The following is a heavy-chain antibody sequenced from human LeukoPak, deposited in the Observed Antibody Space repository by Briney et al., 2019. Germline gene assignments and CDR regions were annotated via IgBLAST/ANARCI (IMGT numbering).Heavy chain of an antibody. Sequence: GASVKVSCKASGYTFTGYYMHWVRQAPGQGLEWMGWINPNSGGTNYAQKFQGRVTMTRDTSISTAYMELSRLRSDDTAVYYCARYDFWSPGGWFDPWGQGTLVTVSS. J-gene: IGHJ5*02. CDR2: INPNSGGT. D-gene: IGHD3-3*01. V-gene: IGHV1-2*02. CDR3: ARYDFWSPGGWFDP. CDR1: GYTFTGYY.